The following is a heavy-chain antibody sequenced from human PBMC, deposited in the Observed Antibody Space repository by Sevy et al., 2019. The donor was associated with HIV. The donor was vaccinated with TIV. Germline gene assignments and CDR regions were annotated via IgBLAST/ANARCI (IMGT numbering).Heavy chain of an antibody. CDR1: GFTVSSNY. CDR3: ARGPPDGSYDYFDY. J-gene: IGHJ4*02. V-gene: IGHV3-21*06. CDR2: VSGSSNYI. Sequence: GGSLRLSCAASGFTVSSNYMSWVRQAPGKGLEWVSSVSGSSNYIYYAESLKGRFIISRDNAKDTLYLQMNSLRADDTAVYYCARGPPDGSYDYFDYWGQGTLVTVSS. D-gene: IGHD1-26*01.